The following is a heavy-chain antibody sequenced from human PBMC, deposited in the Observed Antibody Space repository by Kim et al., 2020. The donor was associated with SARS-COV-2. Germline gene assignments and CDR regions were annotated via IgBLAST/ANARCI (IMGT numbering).Heavy chain of an antibody. D-gene: IGHD5-18*01. CDR1: GFTFSSYA. CDR3: AKDSGGYSYGLAYFDY. Sequence: GGSLRLSCAASGFTFSSYAMSWVRQAPGKGLEWVSAISGSGGSTYYADSVKGRFTISRDNSKNTLYLQMNSLRAEDTAVYYCAKDSGGYSYGLAYFDYWGQGTLVTVSS. V-gene: IGHV3-23*01. CDR2: ISGSGGST. J-gene: IGHJ4*02.